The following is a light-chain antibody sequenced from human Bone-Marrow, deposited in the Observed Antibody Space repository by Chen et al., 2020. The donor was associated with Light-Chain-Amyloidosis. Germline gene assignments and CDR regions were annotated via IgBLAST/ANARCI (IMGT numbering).Light chain of an antibody. CDR1: SSDVALYKF. V-gene: IGLV2-23*01. Sequence: QSALTHPVYVSGSPGQSITFSCTASSSDVALYKFVSWYRKHPGKAPKFMIYEGSHRPSGFSDRFSGSKSGKTASLTISGLQSDDGADYYCLSYAGSFTFVFGTGTKDTVL. CDR2: EGS. CDR3: LSYAGSFTFV. J-gene: IGLJ1*01.